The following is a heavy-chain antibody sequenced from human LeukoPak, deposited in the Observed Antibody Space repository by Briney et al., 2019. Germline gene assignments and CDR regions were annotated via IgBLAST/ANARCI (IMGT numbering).Heavy chain of an antibody. V-gene: IGHV1-18*04. CDR3: PRFPQPGTTSFFYHYMDV. J-gene: IGHJ6*03. Sequence: ASVKVSCKASGYTFSDYGINWVRQAPGQGLEWMGWISGHNGHTNYAQRFQARVTMTTDTSTSTAYMELRSLRSDDTAVYFCPRFPQPGTTSFFYHYMDVWGKGTTVTVSS. CDR2: ISGHNGHT. CDR1: GYTFSDYG. D-gene: IGHD1-7*01.